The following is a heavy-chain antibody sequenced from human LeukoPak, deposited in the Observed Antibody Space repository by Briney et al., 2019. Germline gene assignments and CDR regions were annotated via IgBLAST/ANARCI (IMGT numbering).Heavy chain of an antibody. V-gene: IGHV3-21*01. Sequence: GGSLRLSCAASGFTFSNYSMYWVRQAPGKGLEWVSSIDSSSDYRYYADSVKGRFTISRDNAKNSLYLQMNSLRAEDTAVYYCATVPRYALCYWGQGTLVTVSS. J-gene: IGHJ4*02. CDR2: IDSSSDYR. D-gene: IGHD1-1*01. CDR1: GFTFSNYS. CDR3: ATVPRYALCY.